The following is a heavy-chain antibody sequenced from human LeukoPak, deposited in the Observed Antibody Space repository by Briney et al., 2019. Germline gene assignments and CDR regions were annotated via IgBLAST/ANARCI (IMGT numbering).Heavy chain of an antibody. CDR2: ISYDGSNK. Sequence: PGRSLRLSCAASGFTFSSYGMHWVRQAPGKGLEWVAVISYDGSNKYYADSVKGRFTISRDNSKNTLYLQMNSLRAEDTAVYYCAKDRAGVVVPAAWDLDYWGQGTLVTVLS. D-gene: IGHD2-2*01. J-gene: IGHJ4*02. CDR3: AKDRAGVVVPAAWDLDY. CDR1: GFTFSSYG. V-gene: IGHV3-30*18.